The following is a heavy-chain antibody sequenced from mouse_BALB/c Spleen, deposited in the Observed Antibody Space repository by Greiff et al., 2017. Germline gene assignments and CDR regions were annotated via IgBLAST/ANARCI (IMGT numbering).Heavy chain of an antibody. V-gene: IGHV3-8*02. D-gene: IGHD1-1*01. Sequence: EVKVEESGPSLVKPSQTLSLTCSVTGDSITSGYWNWIRKFPGNKLEYMGYISYSGSTYYNPSLKSRISITRDTSKNQYYLQLNSVTTEDTATYYCARTYYGYWYFDVWGAGTTVTVSA. CDR1: GDSITSGY. CDR2: ISYSGST. J-gene: IGHJ1*01. CDR3: ARTYYGYWYFDV.